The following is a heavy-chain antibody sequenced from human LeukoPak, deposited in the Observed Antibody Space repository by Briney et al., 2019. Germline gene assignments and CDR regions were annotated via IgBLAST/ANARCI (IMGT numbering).Heavy chain of an antibody. D-gene: IGHD6-6*01. Sequence: ASVKVSCTASGYTFTSYDVNWVRQATGPGRGWLGWMNPNSGNTGYAQKFQGRVTMTRNTSRSTACMELSSLRSQDTAVYYCARGGIAAPYWGQGTLVTVPS. CDR2: MNPNSGNT. J-gene: IGHJ4*02. CDR3: ARGGIAAPY. CDR1: GYTFTSYD. V-gene: IGHV1-8*01.